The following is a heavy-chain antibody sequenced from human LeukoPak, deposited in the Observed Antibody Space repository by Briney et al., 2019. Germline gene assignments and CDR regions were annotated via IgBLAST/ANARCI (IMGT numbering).Heavy chain of an antibody. CDR2: ITTGRGET. Sequence: ASVEVSCKASGYTFTDYALHWVRQAPGQSPEWMGWITTGRGETRYSQEFQRRITFTRDTSASTVYMDLGDLRSEDTAVYYCARGGKQWRGGNYFDSWGQGTLVAVSS. CDR1: GYTFTDYA. J-gene: IGHJ4*02. V-gene: IGHV1-3*03. D-gene: IGHD6-19*01. CDR3: ARGGKQWRGGNYFDS.